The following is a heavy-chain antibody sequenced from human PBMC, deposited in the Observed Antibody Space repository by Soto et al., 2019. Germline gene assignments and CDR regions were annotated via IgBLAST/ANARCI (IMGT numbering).Heavy chain of an antibody. CDR3: ARAPDRLNHYFDY. J-gene: IGHJ4*02. D-gene: IGHD3-22*01. V-gene: IGHV4-30-4*01. Sequence: SETLSLTCTVSGGSISSGDYYWSWIRQPPGKGLEWIGYIYYSGSTYYNPSLKSRVTISVDTSKNQFSLKLSSVTAADTAVYYFARAPDRLNHYFDYWGQGTLVTVSS. CDR2: IYYSGST. CDR1: GGSISSGDYY.